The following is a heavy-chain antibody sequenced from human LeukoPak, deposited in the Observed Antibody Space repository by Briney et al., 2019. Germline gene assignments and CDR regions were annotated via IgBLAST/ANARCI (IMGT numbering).Heavy chain of an antibody. CDR2: ISYDGSNK. Sequence: GGSLGLSCAASGFTFSSYAMHWVRQAPGKGLKWVAVISYDGSNKYYADSVRGRFAISRDNSRNTVSLQMNSLSAEDTALYYCAKESPYGSPRIYYFDQWGRGALVTVSS. J-gene: IGHJ4*02. CDR3: AKESPYGSPRIYYFDQ. V-gene: IGHV3-30*09. D-gene: IGHD5-24*01. CDR1: GFTFSSYA.